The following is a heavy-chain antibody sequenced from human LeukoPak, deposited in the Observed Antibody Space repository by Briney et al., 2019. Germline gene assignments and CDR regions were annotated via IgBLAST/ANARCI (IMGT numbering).Heavy chain of an antibody. J-gene: IGHJ4*02. Sequence: GESLKISCKGSGYSFTSYWIGWVRQVPGKGLEWMGIIYPGDSDTRYSPSFQGQVTISADKSISTAYLQWSSLKASDAAMYYCARSSPYGSALYYFDYWGQGTLVTVSS. D-gene: IGHD3-10*01. CDR2: IYPGDSDT. V-gene: IGHV5-51*01. CDR1: GYSFTSYW. CDR3: ARSSPYGSALYYFDY.